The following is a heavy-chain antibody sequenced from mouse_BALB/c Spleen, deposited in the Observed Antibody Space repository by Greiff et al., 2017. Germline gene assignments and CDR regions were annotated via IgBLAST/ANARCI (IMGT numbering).Heavy chain of an antibody. D-gene: IGHD2-2*01. CDR1: GFAFSSYD. Sequence: EVKVVESGGGLVKPGGSLKLSCAASGFAFSSYDMSWVRQTPEKRLEWVAYISSGGGSTYYPDTVKGRFTISRDNAKNTLYLQMSSLKSEDTAMYYCARAGYYYAMDYWGQGTSVTVSS. V-gene: IGHV5-12-1*01. CDR3: ARAGYYYAMDY. CDR2: ISSGGGST. J-gene: IGHJ4*01.